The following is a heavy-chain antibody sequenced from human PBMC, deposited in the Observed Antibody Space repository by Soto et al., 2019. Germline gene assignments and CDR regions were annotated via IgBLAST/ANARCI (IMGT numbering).Heavy chain of an antibody. CDR2: IKQDGSEK. D-gene: IGHD6-13*01. Sequence: GGSPRLPCAASGFTFSSDWMSWVRQAPGKGLEWVANIKQDGSEKYYVDSGKGRFTISRDNAKNSLYLQMNSLRAEVTAVYYCARDDSSSWYSDYWGQGTLVIVSS. V-gene: IGHV3-7*01. CDR1: GFTFSSDW. J-gene: IGHJ4*02. CDR3: ARDDSSSWYSDY.